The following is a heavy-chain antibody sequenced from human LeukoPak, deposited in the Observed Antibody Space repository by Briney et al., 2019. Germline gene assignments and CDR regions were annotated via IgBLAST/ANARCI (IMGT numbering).Heavy chain of an antibody. D-gene: IGHD2-2*01. CDR1: RFTFSSHS. Sequence: GGSLRLSCVASRFTFSSHSMNWVRQAPGKGLEWVSSISGSGSYIFYADSVKGRFTISRDNAKNSLYLQMNSLRAEDTAVYYCARVAVDYYFDYWGQGTLVTVSS. CDR3: ARVAVDYYFDY. CDR2: ISGSGSYI. V-gene: IGHV3-21*01. J-gene: IGHJ4*02.